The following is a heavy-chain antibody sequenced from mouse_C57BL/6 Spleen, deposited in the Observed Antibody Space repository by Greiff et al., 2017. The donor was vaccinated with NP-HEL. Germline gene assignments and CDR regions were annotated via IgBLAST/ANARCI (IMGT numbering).Heavy chain of an antibody. Sequence: EVQGVESGGGLVKPGGSLKLSCAASGFTFSSYAMSWVRQTPEKRLEWVATISDGGSYTYYPDNVKGRFTISRDNAKNNLYLQMSHLKSEDTAMYYCARGNDYDNFAYWGQGTLVTVSA. J-gene: IGHJ3*01. CDR1: GFTFSSYA. CDR2: ISDGGSYT. D-gene: IGHD2-4*01. V-gene: IGHV5-4*01. CDR3: ARGNDYDNFAY.